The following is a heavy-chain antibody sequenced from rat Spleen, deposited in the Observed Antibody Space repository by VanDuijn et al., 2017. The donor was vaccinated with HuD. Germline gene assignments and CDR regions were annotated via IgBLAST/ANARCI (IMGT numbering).Heavy chain of an antibody. J-gene: IGHJ2*01. D-gene: IGHD1-7*01. CDR3: TRGYDYTLDA. CDR2: ISPSGGST. Sequence: EVRLVESGGGLVQPGRSLKLSCAASRFNFSDYTMAWIRQAPTKGLEWVASISPSGGSTYYRDSVKGRFTISRDNAKSTLYLQMDSLRSEDTATYYWTRGYDYTLDAWGQGVMVTVSS. V-gene: IGHV5S23*01. CDR1: RFNFSDYT.